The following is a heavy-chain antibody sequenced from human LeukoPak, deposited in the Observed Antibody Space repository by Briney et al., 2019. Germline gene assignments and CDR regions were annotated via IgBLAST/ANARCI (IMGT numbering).Heavy chain of an antibody. V-gene: IGHV3-7*01. Sequence: GGSLRLSCAASGFTFTSYWMSWVRQAPGKGLEWVANIKQDGSEKDYVDSVKGRFTISRDNAKNSLYLQMNSPRAEDTAVYYCMREGVGGFDIWGQGAMVTVSS. CDR1: GFTFTSYW. D-gene: IGHD3-16*01. CDR3: MREGVGGFDI. CDR2: IKQDGSEK. J-gene: IGHJ3*02.